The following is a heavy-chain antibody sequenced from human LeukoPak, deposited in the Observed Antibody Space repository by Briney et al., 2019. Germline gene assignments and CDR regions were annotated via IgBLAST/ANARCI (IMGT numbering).Heavy chain of an antibody. J-gene: IGHJ5*02. D-gene: IGHD2-21*01. CDR2: ISSSSSYI. CDR3: ARDATYGRGFDP. Sequence: GGSLRLSCAASGFTFSSYSMNWVRQAPGKGLEWVSSISSSSSYIYYADSVKGRFTISRDNAKNSLYLQMNSLRAEDTAVYYCARDATYGRGFDPWGQGTLVTVSS. CDR1: GFTFSSYS. V-gene: IGHV3-21*01.